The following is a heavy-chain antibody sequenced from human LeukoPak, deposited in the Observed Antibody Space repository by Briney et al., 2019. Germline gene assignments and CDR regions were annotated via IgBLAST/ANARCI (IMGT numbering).Heavy chain of an antibody. J-gene: IGHJ4*02. CDR2: MPYDGSHE. D-gene: IGHD3-10*01. CDR3: AREQRGEVYFDY. Sequence: GGSLRLSCAASGFTFSSHAMHWVRQAPGKGLEWVAVMPYDGSHEYYADSVKGRFIISRDNSKKTLFLQMHSLRPEDTAVYYCAREQRGEVYFDYWGQGTLVTVSS. CDR1: GFTFSSHA. V-gene: IGHV3-30*04.